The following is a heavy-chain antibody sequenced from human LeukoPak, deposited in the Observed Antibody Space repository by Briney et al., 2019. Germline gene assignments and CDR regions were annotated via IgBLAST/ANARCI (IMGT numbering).Heavy chain of an antibody. D-gene: IGHD3-22*01. V-gene: IGHV4-38-2*02. CDR2: IYHSEST. CDR3: ARVTGYVIEDYFDY. Sequence: SETLSLTCTVSGYSISSGYYWGWIRQPPGKGLEWIGSIYHSESTYYNPSLKGRVTISVDTSKNQFSLKLSSVTAADTAMYYCARVTGYVIEDYFDYWGQGTLVTVSS. CDR1: GYSISSGYY. J-gene: IGHJ4*02.